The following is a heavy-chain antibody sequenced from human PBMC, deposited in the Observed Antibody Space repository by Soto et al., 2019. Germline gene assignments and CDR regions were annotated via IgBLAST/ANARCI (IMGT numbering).Heavy chain of an antibody. V-gene: IGHV1-18*04. CDR3: ARGRYCSSTSCKFDY. CDR1: GYTFTSYG. CDR2: ISAYNGNT. J-gene: IGHJ4*02. D-gene: IGHD2-2*01. Sequence: QVQLVQSGAEVKKPGASVKVSCKASGYTFTSYGITWVRQAPGQGLEWMGWISAYNGNTNHAQKLQGRVTMTTDTSTSTAYMGLRSLRSDDTAVYYCARGRYCSSTSCKFDYWGQGTLVTVSS.